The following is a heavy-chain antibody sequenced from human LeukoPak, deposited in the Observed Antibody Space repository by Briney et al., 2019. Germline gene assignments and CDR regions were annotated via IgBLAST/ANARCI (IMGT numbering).Heavy chain of an antibody. CDR3: ARGQHRYDSSGYYFDY. CDR1: GGSFSGYY. J-gene: IGHJ4*02. D-gene: IGHD3-22*01. CDR2: INHSGST. Sequence: SETLSLTCAVYGGSFSGYYWSWIRQPPGKGLEWIGEINHSGSTNYNPSLKSRVTISVDTSKNQFSLKLSSVTAADTAVYYCARGQHRYDSSGYYFDYWGQGTLVTVSS. V-gene: IGHV4-34*01.